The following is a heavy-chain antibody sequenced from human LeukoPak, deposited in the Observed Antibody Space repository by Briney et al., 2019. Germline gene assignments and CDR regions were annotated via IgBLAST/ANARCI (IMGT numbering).Heavy chain of an antibody. D-gene: IGHD2-8*01. CDR1: GGTFSSYA. Sequence: GSSVKVSCKASGGTFSSYAISWVRQAPGQGLEWMGRIIPTLGIANYAQKFQGRVTITADKSTSTAYMELSSLRSEDTAVYYCARGGRVLMVYGFDYWGQGTLVTVSS. CDR2: IIPTLGIA. J-gene: IGHJ4*02. CDR3: ARGGRVLMVYGFDY. V-gene: IGHV1-69*04.